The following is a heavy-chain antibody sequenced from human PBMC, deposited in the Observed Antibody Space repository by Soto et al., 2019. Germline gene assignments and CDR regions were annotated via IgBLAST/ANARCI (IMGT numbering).Heavy chain of an antibody. CDR1: GVSISSSSYY. V-gene: IGHV4-39*01. CDR3: GRAAYYYESSGYYPGDY. CDR2: IYYSGST. D-gene: IGHD3-22*01. J-gene: IGHJ4*02. Sequence: SETLSLTCTVSGVSISSSSYYWGWIRQPPGKGLEWIGSIYYSGSTYYNPSLKSRVTISVDTSKNQFSLKLSSVTAADTAVYYWGRAAYYYESSGYYPGDYWGRGPLFPVSS.